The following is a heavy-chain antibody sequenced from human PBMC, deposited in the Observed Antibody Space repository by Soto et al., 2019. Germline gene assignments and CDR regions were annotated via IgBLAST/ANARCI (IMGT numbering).Heavy chain of an antibody. CDR2: ISGSGDST. J-gene: IGHJ1*01. Sequence: EVPLLESGGGLVQPGGSLRLSCAASGFTFSSYAMSWVRQAPGTGLEWVSGISGSGDSTYYADSVKGRFTISRDNSKNTLYLEMNSLRAEDTAVYYCAKGVPGIAVAGTGYFQHWGQGTLVTVSS. V-gene: IGHV3-23*01. CDR3: AKGVPGIAVAGTGYFQH. CDR1: GFTFSSYA. D-gene: IGHD6-19*01.